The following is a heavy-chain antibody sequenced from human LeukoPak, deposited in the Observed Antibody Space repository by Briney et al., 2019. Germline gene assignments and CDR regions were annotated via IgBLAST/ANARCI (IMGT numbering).Heavy chain of an antibody. D-gene: IGHD3-10*01. CDR2: IYYSGST. V-gene: IGHV4-39*01. CDR1: GGSISSSSYY. Sequence: SETLSLTCTVSGGSISSSSYYWGWIRQPPGKGLEWIGSIYYSGSTYYNPSLKSRVTISVDTSKNQFSLKLSSVTAADTAVYYCARRGALYRPWFDPWGQGTLVTVSS. J-gene: IGHJ5*02. CDR3: ARRGALYRPWFDP.